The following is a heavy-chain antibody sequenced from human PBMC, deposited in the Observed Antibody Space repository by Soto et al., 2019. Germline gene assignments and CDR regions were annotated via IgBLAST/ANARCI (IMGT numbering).Heavy chain of an antibody. Sequence: GESLKISCKGSGYSFTSYWIGSVRQIPGKGLEWMGIIYTGDSDTRYSPSFQGQVSISADKSISTAYLKWSSLKASDTAMHYCARHRDSSGKNYYYYGMDVWGQGTTVTVSS. D-gene: IGHD3-22*01. J-gene: IGHJ6*02. CDR3: ARHRDSSGKNYYYYGMDV. CDR2: IYTGDSDT. CDR1: GYSFTSYW. V-gene: IGHV5-51*01.